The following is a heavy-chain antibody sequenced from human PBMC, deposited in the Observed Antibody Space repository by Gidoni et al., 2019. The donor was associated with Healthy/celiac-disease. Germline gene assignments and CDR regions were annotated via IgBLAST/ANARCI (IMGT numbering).Heavy chain of an antibody. CDR1: GGAISSSNW. CDR2: IYHSGSP. Sequence: QVQLQESGPGLMKPSGTLSRTCAISGGAISSSNWWSWVSQPPGKGLEWIGEIYHSGSPNYNPSLKSRVTISVDKSKNQFSLKLSSVTAADTAVYYCASLGWWARPGDHYWGQGTLVTVSS. CDR3: ASLGWWARPGDHY. V-gene: IGHV4-4*02. D-gene: IGHD2-21*01. J-gene: IGHJ4*02.